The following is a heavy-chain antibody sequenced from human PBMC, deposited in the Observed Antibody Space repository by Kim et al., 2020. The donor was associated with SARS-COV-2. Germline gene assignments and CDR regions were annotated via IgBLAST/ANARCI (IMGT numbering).Heavy chain of an antibody. D-gene: IGHD3-22*01. CDR3: ARDQGIPATYYYDSSGYYYY. CDR2: INAGNGNT. Sequence: ASVKVSCKASGYTFTSYAMHWVRQAPGQRLEWMGWINAGNGNTKYSQKFQGRVTITRDTSASTAYMELSSLRSEDTAVYYCARDQGIPATYYYDSSGYYYYWGQGTLVTVSS. J-gene: IGHJ4*02. CDR1: GYTFTSYA. V-gene: IGHV1-3*01.